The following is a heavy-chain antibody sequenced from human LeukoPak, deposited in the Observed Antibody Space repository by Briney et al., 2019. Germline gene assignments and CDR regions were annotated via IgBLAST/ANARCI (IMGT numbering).Heavy chain of an antibody. Sequence: GASVKVSCKASGYTFTGYYMHWVRQAPGQGLEWMGIINPSGGSTSYAQKFQGRVTMTRDTSTSTVYMELSSLRSEDTAVYYCASLKHKHDYGDYWGTFDYWGQGTLVTVSS. CDR1: GYTFTGYY. J-gene: IGHJ4*02. CDR3: ASLKHKHDYGDYWGTFDY. V-gene: IGHV1-46*01. CDR2: INPSGGST. D-gene: IGHD4-17*01.